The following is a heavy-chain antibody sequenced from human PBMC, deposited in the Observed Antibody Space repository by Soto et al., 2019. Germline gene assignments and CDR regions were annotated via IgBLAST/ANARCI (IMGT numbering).Heavy chain of an antibody. V-gene: IGHV4-30-2*01. CDR2: IYHSGST. J-gene: IGHJ4*02. CDR3: AREATVTTHFDY. D-gene: IGHD4-17*01. Sequence: PSETLSLTCAVSGGSISSGGYSWSWIRQPPGKGLEWIGYIYHSGSTYYNPSLKSRVTISVDRSKNQFSLKLSSVTAADTAVYYCAREATVTTHFDYWGQGTLVTVSS. CDR1: GGSISSGGYS.